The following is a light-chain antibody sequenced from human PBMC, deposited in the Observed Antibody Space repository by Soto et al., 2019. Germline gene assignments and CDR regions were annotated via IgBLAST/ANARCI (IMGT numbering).Light chain of an antibody. Sequence: QSVLTQPPSVSGAPGQRVTISCTGSSSNIGAGYDVHWYQQLPGTAPKLLIYGNSNRPSGVPDRFSGSKSGTSASLAITGLQAEDEADYYCQSYDSSPSGWVSGGGTKLTVL. CDR1: SSNIGAGYD. CDR2: GNS. J-gene: IGLJ3*02. V-gene: IGLV1-40*01. CDR3: QSYDSSPSGWV.